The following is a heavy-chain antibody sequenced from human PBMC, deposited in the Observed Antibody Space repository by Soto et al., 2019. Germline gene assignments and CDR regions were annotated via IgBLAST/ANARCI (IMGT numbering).Heavy chain of an antibody. CDR3: ARAEEYYYDSSGHLFDY. CDR1: GYTFTSYY. J-gene: IGHJ4*02. D-gene: IGHD3-22*01. Sequence: ASVKVSCKASGYTFTSYYMHWVRQAPGQGLEWMGIINPSGGSTSYAQKFQGRVTMTRDTSTSTVYMELSSLRSEDTAVYYCARAEEYYYDSSGHLFDYWGQGTLVTVSS. CDR2: INPSGGST. V-gene: IGHV1-46*01.